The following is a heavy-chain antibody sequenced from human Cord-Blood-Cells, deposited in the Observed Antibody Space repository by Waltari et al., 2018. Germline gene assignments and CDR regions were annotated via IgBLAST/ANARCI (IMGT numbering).Heavy chain of an antibody. Sequence: EVQLLESGGGLVQPGGSLRLSCAASGFTFSSYAMSWVRRAPGKGLEWVSASSGRGGSTYYADSVKGRFTISGGNSKNTLYLQMNSLRAEDTAVYYCAKDTIGTSIFDYWGQGTLVTGSS. CDR3: AKDTIGTSIFDY. V-gene: IGHV3-23*01. J-gene: IGHJ4*02. CDR1: GFTFSSYA. D-gene: IGHD2-2*01. CDR2: SSGRGGST.